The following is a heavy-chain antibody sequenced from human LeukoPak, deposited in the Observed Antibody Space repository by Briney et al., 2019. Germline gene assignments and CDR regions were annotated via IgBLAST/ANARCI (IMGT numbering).Heavy chain of an antibody. CDR2: IYHSGSA. CDR1: GGSVSSTNS. V-gene: IGHV4-4*02. Sequence: SETLSLTCAVSGGSVSSTNSWSWVRQSPGKGLEWIGEIYHSGSANYNPSLRSRVTMSLDKSKNQFSLKLSSVTAADTAVYYCARVDPPRRLDYWGQGTLVTVSS. J-gene: IGHJ4*02. CDR3: ARVDPPRRLDY. D-gene: IGHD2-21*02.